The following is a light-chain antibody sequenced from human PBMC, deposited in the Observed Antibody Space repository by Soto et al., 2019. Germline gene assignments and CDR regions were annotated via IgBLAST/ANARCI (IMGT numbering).Light chain of an antibody. J-gene: IGKJ4*01. V-gene: IGKV3-11*01. CDR1: QSVSTF. CDR2: DAS. Sequence: EIVLTQSPATVSLSPGERATLSCRASQSVSTFLAWYQQKPGQAPRLLIYDASNRATGIPARFSGSGSGTDFILTISSLEPEDFAVYCCQQRSNWPLTFGGGTKVEIK. CDR3: QQRSNWPLT.